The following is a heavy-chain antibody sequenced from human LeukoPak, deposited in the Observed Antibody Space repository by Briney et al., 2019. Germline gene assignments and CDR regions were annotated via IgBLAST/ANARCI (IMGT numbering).Heavy chain of an antibody. CDR2: ISRSGGGT. Sequence: PGGSLRLSCAASGFTFSNYAMSWVRQAPGKGLEWVAAISRSGGGTYYADSVKGRFTISGDNSKNTLYLQMNSLRAEDTAVYHCPKYLGWIYISYYMHVWVKGTTVTLSS. V-gene: IGHV3-23*01. D-gene: IGHD3-3*02. CDR1: GFTFSNYA. CDR3: PKYLGWIYISYYMHV. J-gene: IGHJ6*03.